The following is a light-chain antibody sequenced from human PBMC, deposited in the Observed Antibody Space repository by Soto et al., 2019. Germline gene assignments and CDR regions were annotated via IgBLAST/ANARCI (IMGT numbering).Light chain of an antibody. CDR2: DAS. V-gene: IGKV3-11*01. CDR1: PSVSTY. Sequence: EIVLTHSPATLYSSPGERATLSCRARPSVSTYLACYQQNPGQAPRLLIYDASNRATGIPAKSSGSESETDFTLAISSLEPEDFAVYYCQERSNWPPGFGQGTKLEIK. J-gene: IGKJ2*03. CDR3: QERSNWPPG.